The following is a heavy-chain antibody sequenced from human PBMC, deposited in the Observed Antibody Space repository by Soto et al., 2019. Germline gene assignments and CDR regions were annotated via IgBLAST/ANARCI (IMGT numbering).Heavy chain of an antibody. J-gene: IGHJ5*02. CDR3: TRGPHRVQWFDP. CDR1: VGAVSIGSYY. CDR2: IYFTGST. Sequence: SETLCITCTLSVGAVSIGSYYWSWIRQPPGKGLEWIGHIYFTGSTNYNPSLKSRVTTSLDTSRNQLSLKLSSVTAADTAVYYCTRGPHRVQWFDPWGLGTMVTVSS. V-gene: IGHV4-61*01.